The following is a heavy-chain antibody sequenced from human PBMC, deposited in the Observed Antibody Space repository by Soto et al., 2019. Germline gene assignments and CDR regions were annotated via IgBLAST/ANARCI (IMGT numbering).Heavy chain of an antibody. CDR1: GGSISSSSYY. D-gene: IGHD3-3*01. V-gene: IGHV4-39*01. CDR3: ATLYYDFWSGYPGPRYYFDY. J-gene: IGHJ4*02. CDR2: IYYSGST. Sequence: SETLSLTCTVSGGSISSSSYYWGWIRQPPGKGLEWIGSIYYSGSTYYNPSLKSRVTISVDTSKNQFSLKLSSVTAADTAVYYCATLYYDFWSGYPGPRYYFDYWGQGTLVTVSS.